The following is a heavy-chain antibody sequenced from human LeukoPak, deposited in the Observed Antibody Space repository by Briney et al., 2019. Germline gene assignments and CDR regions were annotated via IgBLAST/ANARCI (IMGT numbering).Heavy chain of an antibody. CDR1: GYSFTDYA. Sequence: ASVKVSCKTSGYSFTDYAITWVRQVRGQGLQWVGWISASNGNTDYAQSFRGRATMTTDTSTSTAYLELTSLTSDDTAIYYCARASPWELHTPDYWGQGTLVTVSS. CDR3: ARASPWELHTPDY. V-gene: IGHV1-18*01. CDR2: ISASNGNT. J-gene: IGHJ4*02. D-gene: IGHD1-26*01.